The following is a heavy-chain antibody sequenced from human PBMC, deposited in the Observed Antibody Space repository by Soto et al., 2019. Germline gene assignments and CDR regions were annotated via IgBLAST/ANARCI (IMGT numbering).Heavy chain of an antibody. CDR1: GGSFSSYY. J-gene: IGHJ5*02. V-gene: IGHV4-59*01. D-gene: IGHD2-15*01. CDR3: ARARHCSGGSCYWFDP. Sequence: SGTLSLTCTVSGGSFSSYYWSWIRQPPGKGLEWIGYIYYSGSTNYNPSLKSRVTISVDTSKNQFSLKLSSVTAADTAVYYCARARHCSGGSCYWFDPWGQGTLVTVSS. CDR2: IYYSGST.